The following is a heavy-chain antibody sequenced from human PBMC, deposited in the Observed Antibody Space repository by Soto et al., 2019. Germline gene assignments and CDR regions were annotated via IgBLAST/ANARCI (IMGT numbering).Heavy chain of an antibody. Sequence: SETLSLTCAVYGGSFSGYYWSWIRQPPGKGLEWIGEINHSGSTNYNPSLKSRVTISVDTSKNQFSLKLSSVTAADTAVYYCAIPTTVTSPYYYYYGMDVWGQGTTVNVS. CDR2: INHSGST. CDR3: AIPTTVTSPYYYYYGMDV. CDR1: GGSFSGYY. D-gene: IGHD4-4*01. V-gene: IGHV4-34*01. J-gene: IGHJ6*02.